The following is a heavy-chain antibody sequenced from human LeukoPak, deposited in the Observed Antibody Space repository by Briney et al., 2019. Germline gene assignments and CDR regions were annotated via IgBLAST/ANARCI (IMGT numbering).Heavy chain of an antibody. V-gene: IGHV4-59*08. CDR2: IYSSGGT. CDR1: GGSISSYY. Sequence: SETLSLTCTVSGGSISSYYWSWIRQPAGKGLEWIGYIYSSGGTNYNPSLKSRVTISVDMSKNQFSLKLRSVTAADTAVYYCARHAYYYDTSGYLPYYFDYWGQGALLTVSS. J-gene: IGHJ4*02. CDR3: ARHAYYYDTSGYLPYYFDY. D-gene: IGHD3-22*01.